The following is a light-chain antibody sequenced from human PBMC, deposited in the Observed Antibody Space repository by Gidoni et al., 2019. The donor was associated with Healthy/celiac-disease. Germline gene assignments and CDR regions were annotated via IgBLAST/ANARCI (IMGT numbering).Light chain of an antibody. V-gene: IGKV3-15*01. J-gene: IGKJ4*01. CDR1: QSVSSY. CDR3: QQYTNWPLT. CDR2: NAS. Sequence: IVMTQSPATLSVSPGERATLSCRASQSVSSYLAWYQQKPGQAPRLFIENASTRATGVPARFSGSGAGTEFTLTISSLQSEDFAVYYCQQYTNWPLTFGGGTKVEIK.